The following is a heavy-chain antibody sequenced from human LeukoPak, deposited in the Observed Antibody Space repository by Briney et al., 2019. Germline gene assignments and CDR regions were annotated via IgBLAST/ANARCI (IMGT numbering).Heavy chain of an antibody. J-gene: IGHJ4*02. D-gene: IGHD2-15*01. Sequence: ASVKVSCKASGYTFTGYFMHWVRQAPGQGLEWMGWINPNSGGTNYAQKFQGRVTMTRDTSISTAYMELSSLRSEDTAVYYCARANGYCSGAICYAWYLDYWGQGTLVTVSS. V-gene: IGHV1-2*02. CDR2: INPNSGGT. CDR1: GYTFTGYF. CDR3: ARANGYCSGAICYAWYLDY.